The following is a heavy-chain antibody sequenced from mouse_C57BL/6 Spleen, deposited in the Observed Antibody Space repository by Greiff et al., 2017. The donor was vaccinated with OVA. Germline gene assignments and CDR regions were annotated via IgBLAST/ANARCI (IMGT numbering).Heavy chain of an antibody. V-gene: IGHV5-6*01. CDR1: GFTFSSYG. J-gene: IGHJ2*01. CDR3: ARHSQGNDDD. CDR2: ISSGGSYT. D-gene: IGHD2-2*01. Sequence: EVKLMESGGDLVKPGGSLKLSCAASGFTFSSYGMSWVRQTPDTRLEWVATISSGGSYTSYPDSVKGRFTISRDNAKNTLYLQMSSLKSEDTAMYYCARHSQGNDDDWGQGTTLTVSS.